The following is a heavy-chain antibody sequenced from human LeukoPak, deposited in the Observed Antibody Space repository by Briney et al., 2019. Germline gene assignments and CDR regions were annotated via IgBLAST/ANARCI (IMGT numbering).Heavy chain of an antibody. V-gene: IGHV3-11*01. CDR3: ARSTVTPDY. D-gene: IGHD4-23*01. Sequence: GSLRLSCGGSGFTFRDYYMSLIRQAPGKGLEWVSYISNSGTTIYYADSVKGRFTVSRDNSRNSLYMQMDSLRAEDTAVYYCARSTVTPDYWGQGTLVTVSS. J-gene: IGHJ4*02. CDR2: ISNSGTTI. CDR1: GFTFRDYY.